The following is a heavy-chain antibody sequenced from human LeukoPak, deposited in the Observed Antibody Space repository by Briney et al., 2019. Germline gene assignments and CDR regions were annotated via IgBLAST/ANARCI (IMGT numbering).Heavy chain of an antibody. V-gene: IGHV5-51*01. CDR3: ARRGGNSNDDPFHI. CDR1: GYKFASYW. D-gene: IGHD4-23*01. J-gene: IGHJ3*02. Sequence: GESLKISCEASGYKFASYWIAWLRQTPGKGREWMGIIYPGASETRYSPSFQGQVTISADKSISTAYMQWNSLQASDSGMYYRARRGGNSNDDPFHIWGLGTVVTVSS. CDR2: IYPGASET.